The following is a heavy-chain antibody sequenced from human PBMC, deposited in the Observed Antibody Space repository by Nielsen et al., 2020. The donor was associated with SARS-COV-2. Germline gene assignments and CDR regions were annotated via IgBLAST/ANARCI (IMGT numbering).Heavy chain of an antibody. Sequence: GGSLRLSCAASGFTFSSYAMSWVRQAPGKGLEWVSAISGSGGSTYYADSVKGRLTISRDNSKNTLYLQMNSLRAEDTAVYYCAKGGEQWLVLGSYFDYWGQGTLVTVSS. CDR1: GFTFSSYA. V-gene: IGHV3-23*01. D-gene: IGHD6-19*01. CDR3: AKGGEQWLVLGSYFDY. J-gene: IGHJ4*02. CDR2: ISGSGGST.